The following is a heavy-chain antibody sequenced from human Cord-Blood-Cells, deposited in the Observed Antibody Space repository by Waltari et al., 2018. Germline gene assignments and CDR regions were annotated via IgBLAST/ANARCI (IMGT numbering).Heavy chain of an antibody. Sequence: QLQLQESGPGLVTPSETLSLTCTVSGGSISSSSYYWGWLRPPPGKGLEWIGSIYYSGSTYYNPSLKSRVTISVDTSKNQFSLKLSSVTAADTAVYYCVKVYDFWSGYYTFAFDIWGQGTMVTVSS. CDR1: GGSISSSSYY. V-gene: IGHV4-39*01. CDR2: IYYSGST. CDR3: VKVYDFWSGYYTFAFDI. J-gene: IGHJ3*02. D-gene: IGHD3-3*01.